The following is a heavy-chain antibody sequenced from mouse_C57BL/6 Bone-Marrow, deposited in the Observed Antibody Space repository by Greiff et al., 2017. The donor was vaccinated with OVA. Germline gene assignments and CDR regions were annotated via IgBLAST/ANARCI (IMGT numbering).Heavy chain of an antibody. CDR1: GYTFTSYW. V-gene: IGHV1-7*01. Sequence: VQLQQSGAELAKPGASVKLSCKASGYTFTSYWMHWVKQRPGKGLEWIGYINTSSGYTKYNQKFKDKATLTADKSSSTADMQLSSLTYEDSAVYYCATPYDSNYEWFAYWGQGTLVTVSA. J-gene: IGHJ3*01. CDR2: INTSSGYT. CDR3: ATPYDSNYEWFAY. D-gene: IGHD2-5*01.